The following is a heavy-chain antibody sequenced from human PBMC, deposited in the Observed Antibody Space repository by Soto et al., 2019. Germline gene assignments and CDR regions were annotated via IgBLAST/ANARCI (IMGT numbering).Heavy chain of an antibody. D-gene: IGHD3-22*01. Sequence: GASVKVSCKASGGTFSSYAISWVRQAPGQGLEWMGGIIHIFGTANYAQKFQGRVTITADESTSTAYMELSSLRSEDTAVYYCASKGYDSSGYYYYWGQGTLVTVSS. J-gene: IGHJ4*02. CDR3: ASKGYDSSGYYYY. CDR2: IIHIFGTA. V-gene: IGHV1-69*13. CDR1: GGTFSSYA.